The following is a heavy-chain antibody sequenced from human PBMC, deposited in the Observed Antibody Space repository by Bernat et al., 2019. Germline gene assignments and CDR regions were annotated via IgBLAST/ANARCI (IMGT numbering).Heavy chain of an antibody. V-gene: IGHV3-23*04. CDR1: GFTFSSYA. CDR3: AKAPILLWFGELLDHFDY. D-gene: IGHD3-10*01. J-gene: IGHJ4*02. Sequence: EVQLVESGGGLVQPGGSLRLSCAASGFTFSSYAMSWVRQAPGKGLQWVSAISGSGGSTYYADSVKGRFTISRDNSKNTLYLQMNSLRAEDTAVYYCAKAPILLWFGELLDHFDYWAREPWSPSPQ. CDR2: ISGSGGST.